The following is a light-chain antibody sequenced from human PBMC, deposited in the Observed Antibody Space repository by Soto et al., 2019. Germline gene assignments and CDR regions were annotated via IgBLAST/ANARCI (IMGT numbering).Light chain of an antibody. CDR3: QQYGSSPPWT. Sequence: EIVLTQSPATLSLSPGERATLSCRASQSVSDYLGWYQQKPGQAPRLLIYDASNRATGIPARFSGSGSGTDFTLTISSLEPEDFAVYYCQQYGSSPPWTFGQGTKVDIK. J-gene: IGKJ1*01. V-gene: IGKV3-11*01. CDR2: DAS. CDR1: QSVSDY.